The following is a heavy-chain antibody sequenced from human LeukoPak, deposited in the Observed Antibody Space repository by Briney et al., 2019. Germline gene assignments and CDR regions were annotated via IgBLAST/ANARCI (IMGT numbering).Heavy chain of an antibody. V-gene: IGHV3-7*01. CDR1: GFTFSSYW. CDR2: IDQDGSDK. CDR3: ARASLGWFDP. J-gene: IGHJ5*02. D-gene: IGHD7-27*01. Sequence: GGSLRLSCAASGFTFSSYWMSWVRQAPGKGLEWVASIDQDGSDKFSVGSVKGRFTISRDNARNSLYLQMSSLTSEDTAVYFCARASLGWFDPWGQGTLVIVSS.